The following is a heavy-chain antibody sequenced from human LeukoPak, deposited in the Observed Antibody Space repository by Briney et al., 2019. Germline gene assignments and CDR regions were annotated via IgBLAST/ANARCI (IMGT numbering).Heavy chain of an antibody. CDR2: ISSSSSYI. D-gene: IGHD6-13*01. J-gene: IGHJ6*02. CDR1: GFTFSSYS. CDR3: ARYSSSWYYYYGMDV. Sequence: PGGSLRLSCAASGFTFSSYSMNWVRQAPGKGLEWVSSISSSSSYIYYADSVKGRFTISRDNAKNSLYLQMNSLRAEDTAVYYCARYSSSWYYYYGMDVWGQGTTVTVSS. V-gene: IGHV3-21*01.